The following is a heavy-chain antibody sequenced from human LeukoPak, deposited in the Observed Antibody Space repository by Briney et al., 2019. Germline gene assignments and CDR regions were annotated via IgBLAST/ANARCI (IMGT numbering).Heavy chain of an antibody. CDR3: AIIAVGGVDPFDS. J-gene: IGHJ4*02. CDR2: IDPRGGSI. Sequence: ASVKLSCKASGYTFTSYNIHWVRQAPGQGLEWVGRIDPRGGSIHYAQNFRGRVTMTRDTSTNTVYMELSSLRSEDTAVFYCAIIAVGGVDPFDSWGQGTLVTVSS. CDR1: GYTFTSYN. D-gene: IGHD6-19*01. V-gene: IGHV1-46*01.